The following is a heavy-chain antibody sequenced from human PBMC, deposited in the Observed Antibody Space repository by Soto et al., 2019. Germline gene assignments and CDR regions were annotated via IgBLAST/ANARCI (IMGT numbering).Heavy chain of an antibody. CDR3: AKSRDSSGYYYPFDI. J-gene: IGHJ3*02. Sequence: PGGSLRLSCAASGFTFTRYSMNWVRQAPGKGLEWVSSISSTTNYIYYGDSMKGRFTISRDNAKNTLYLQMNSLRAEDTAVYYCAKSRDSSGYYYPFDIWGQGTMVTVSS. CDR2: ISSTTNYI. D-gene: IGHD3-22*01. CDR1: GFTFTRYS. V-gene: IGHV3-21*01.